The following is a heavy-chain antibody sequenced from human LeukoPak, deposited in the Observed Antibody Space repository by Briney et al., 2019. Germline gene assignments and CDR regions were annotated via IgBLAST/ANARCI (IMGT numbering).Heavy chain of an antibody. CDR1: GGSISSSNW. CDR3: ARRGDTAMVTGYFDY. J-gene: IGHJ4*02. CDR2: IYHSGNT. D-gene: IGHD5-18*01. V-gene: IGHV4-4*02. Sequence: SETLSLTCAVSGGSISSSNWWSWVRQPPGKGLEWIGEIYHSGNTNYNPSLKSRVTISVDKSKNQFSLKLSSVTAADTAVYYCARRGDTAMVTGYFDYWGQGTLVTVSS.